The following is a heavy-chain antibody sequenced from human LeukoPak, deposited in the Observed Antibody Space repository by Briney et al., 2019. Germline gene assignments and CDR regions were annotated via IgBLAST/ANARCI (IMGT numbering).Heavy chain of an antibody. CDR3: AKAVDFWGTRRPGYYYGMDV. CDR2: ISGSGGST. J-gene: IGHJ6*02. V-gene: IGHV3-23*01. Sequence: GGSLRLSGAASGFTFSSYAMSWVRQAPGKGLEWVSAISGSGGSTYYADSVKGRFTISRDNSKNTLYLQMNSLRAEDTAVYYCAKAVDFWGTRRPGYYYGMDVWGQGTTVTVSS. CDR1: GFTFSSYA. D-gene: IGHD3-3*01.